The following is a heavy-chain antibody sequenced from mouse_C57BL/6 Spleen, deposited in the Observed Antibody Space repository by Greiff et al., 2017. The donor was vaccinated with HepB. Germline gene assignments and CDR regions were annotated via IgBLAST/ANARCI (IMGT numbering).Heavy chain of an antibody. Sequence: VQLQQSGPELVKPGASVKISCKASGYSFTGYYMNWVKQSPEKSLEWIGEINPSTGGTTYNQKFKAKATLTVDKSSSTAYMQLKSLTSEDSAVYYCARYMGNYVYFDVWGTGTTVTVSS. CDR3: ARYMGNYVYFDV. J-gene: IGHJ1*03. CDR1: GYSFTGYY. D-gene: IGHD2-1*01. CDR2: INPSTGGT. V-gene: IGHV1-42*01.